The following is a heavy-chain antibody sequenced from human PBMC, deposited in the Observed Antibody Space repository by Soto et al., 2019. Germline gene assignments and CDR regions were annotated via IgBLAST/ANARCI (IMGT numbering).Heavy chain of an antibody. Sequence: QVQLVQSGAEVKKPGASVKVSCKASGYTFTSYYMYWVRQAPGQGLEWMGIINPSGGSTSYAQKFQGRVTMTRDTSTSTVYMELSSVRSEDTAVYYCARVEMATIKGNAFDIWGQGTMVTVSS. D-gene: IGHD5-12*01. CDR1: GYTFTSYY. J-gene: IGHJ3*02. CDR2: INPSGGST. V-gene: IGHV1-46*01. CDR3: ARVEMATIKGNAFDI.